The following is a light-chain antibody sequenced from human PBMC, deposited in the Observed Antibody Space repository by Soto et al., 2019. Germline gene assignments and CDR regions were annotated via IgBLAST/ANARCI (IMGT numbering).Light chain of an antibody. Sequence: QSALTQPPSASGCPGQSVTISCTGTSSDGGGYNYVSWYQQHPGKAPKLMIYEVNKRPSGVPDRFSGSKSGNTASLTVSGLQAEDEADYYCSSYAGKNNLGVFGGGTQLTVL. CDR1: SSDGGGYNY. V-gene: IGLV2-8*01. CDR3: SSYAGKNNLGV. J-gene: IGLJ2*01. CDR2: EVN.